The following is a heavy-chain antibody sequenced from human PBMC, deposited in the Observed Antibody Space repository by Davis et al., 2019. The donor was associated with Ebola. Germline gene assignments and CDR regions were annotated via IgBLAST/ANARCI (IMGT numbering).Heavy chain of an antibody. CDR3: ARDREAAAAGYYGMDV. Sequence: ASVTVSCKASGYTFTSYGISWVRQAPGQGLVGRGWNSVYNGNTNYAQKLQGRVTMTTDTSTGTAYMELRSLRSDDTAVYYCARDREAAAAGYYGMDVWGKGTAVTVSS. CDR2: NSVYNGNT. V-gene: IGHV1-18*04. D-gene: IGHD6-13*01. J-gene: IGHJ6*04. CDR1: GYTFTSYG.